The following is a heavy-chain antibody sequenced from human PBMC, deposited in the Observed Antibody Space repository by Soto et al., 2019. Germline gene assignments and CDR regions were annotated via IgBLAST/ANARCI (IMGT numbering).Heavy chain of an antibody. J-gene: IGHJ4*02. CDR1: GFTFSSYA. D-gene: IGHD3-22*01. Sequence: EVQLVESGGGLVQPGGSLRLSCAASGFTFSSYAMHWVRPAPVKGLEYVSAISSNGGSTYYANSVKGRFTISRDNSKNTLYLHMGSMRAEDMAVYYCARMASSGYSFDYWGQGTLVTVSS. CDR3: ARMASSGYSFDY. V-gene: IGHV3-64*01. CDR2: ISSNGGST.